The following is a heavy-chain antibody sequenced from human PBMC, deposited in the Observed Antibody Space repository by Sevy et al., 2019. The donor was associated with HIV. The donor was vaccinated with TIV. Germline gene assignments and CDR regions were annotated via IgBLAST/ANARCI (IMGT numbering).Heavy chain of an antibody. J-gene: IGHJ6*02. CDR2: IYYSGST. CDR1: GGSVSSGSYY. Sequence: SETLSLTCTVSGGSVSSGSYYWSWIRQPPGKGLEWIGYIYYSGSTNYNPFLKSRVTISVDTSKNQFSLKLSSVTAADTAVYYCARDGGTTYYYYYGMDVWGQGTTVTVSS. CDR3: ARDGGTTYYYYYGMDV. V-gene: IGHV4-61*01. D-gene: IGHD1-7*01.